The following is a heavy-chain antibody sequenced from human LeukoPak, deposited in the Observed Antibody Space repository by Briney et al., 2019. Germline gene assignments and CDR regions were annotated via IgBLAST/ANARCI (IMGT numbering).Heavy chain of an antibody. Sequence: SETLSLTCAVYGGSFSGYYWSWIRQPPGKGLEWIGEINHSGSTNYKPYLKSRVTISVDTSKNQFSLKLSSVTAADTAVYYCARGRRYFDWLLRGYYFDYWGQGNPGHRLL. CDR2: INHSGST. CDR1: GGSFSGYY. D-gene: IGHD3-9*01. V-gene: IGHV4-34*01. CDR3: ARGRRYFDWLLRGYYFDY. J-gene: IGHJ4*02.